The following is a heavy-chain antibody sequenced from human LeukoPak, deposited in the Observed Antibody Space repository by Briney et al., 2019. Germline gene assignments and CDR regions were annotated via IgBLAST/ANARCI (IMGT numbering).Heavy chain of an antibody. CDR1: GYTFTSYY. Sequence: GASLKVSCKASGYTFTSYYMHWVRQAPGQGLEWMGIINPRGGSTSYAQKFQGRVTMTRDTSTSTVYMELSSLRSEDTAVYYCASASYGGNPYLFDYWGQGTLVTVSS. CDR3: ASASYGGNPYLFDY. V-gene: IGHV1-46*01. D-gene: IGHD4-23*01. CDR2: INPRGGST. J-gene: IGHJ4*02.